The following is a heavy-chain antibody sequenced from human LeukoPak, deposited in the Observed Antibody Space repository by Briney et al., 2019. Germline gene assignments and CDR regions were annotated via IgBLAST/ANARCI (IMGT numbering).Heavy chain of an antibody. CDR1: GFTFSSYA. D-gene: IGHD6-13*01. V-gene: IGHV3-64D*06. J-gene: IGHJ4*02. CDR2: ISSNGGST. Sequence: PGGSLRLSCSASGFTFSSYAMHWVRQAPGKGLEYVSAISSNGGSTYYADSVKGRFTISRDNSKNTLYLQMSSLRAEDTAVYYCVKEACCRAAAGRMMEFDYWGQGTLVTVSS. CDR3: VKEACCRAAAGRMMEFDY.